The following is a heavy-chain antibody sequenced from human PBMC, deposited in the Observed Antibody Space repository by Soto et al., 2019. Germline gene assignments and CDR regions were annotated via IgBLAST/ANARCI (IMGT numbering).Heavy chain of an antibody. CDR2: ISTAGHST. CDR3: AREGVFGLVKIIPPDY. J-gene: IGHJ4*02. D-gene: IGHD3-3*01. Sequence: EVQLLDSGGGLVQPGGSLRLSCAASGFTFIDYAMSWVRQAPGKGLEWVSTISTAGHSTFSADSVKGRFTISRDNSKNTLYLQLDTLRVEDTAMYYCAREGVFGLVKIIPPDYWGQGAQVTVSA. V-gene: IGHV3-23*01. CDR1: GFTFIDYA.